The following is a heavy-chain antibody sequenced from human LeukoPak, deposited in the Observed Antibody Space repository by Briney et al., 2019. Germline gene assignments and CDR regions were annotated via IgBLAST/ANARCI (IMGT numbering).Heavy chain of an antibody. CDR1: GFTFNNYA. J-gene: IGHJ4*02. CDR2: ISSNGGST. D-gene: IGHD6-13*01. V-gene: IGHV3-64D*06. Sequence: QPGGSLRLSCAASGFTFNNYAMSWVRQAPGKGLEYVSAISSNGGSTYYADSVKGRFTISRDNSKNTLYLQMSSLRAEDTAVYYCVKDRVAAAGFDYWGQGTLVTVSA. CDR3: VKDRVAAAGFDY.